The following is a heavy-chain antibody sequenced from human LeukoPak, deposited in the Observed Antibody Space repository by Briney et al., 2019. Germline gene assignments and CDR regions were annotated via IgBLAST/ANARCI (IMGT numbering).Heavy chain of an antibody. V-gene: IGHV4-39*01. CDR3: ARVRYGSGSLYYYYYYMDV. Sequence: SETLSLTCTVSGGSIRSSSYYWGWIRQPPGTGLEWIGSIYYSGRPYYNPSLKSRVTMSVDTSKNQFSLKLSSVTAADTAVYYCARVRYGSGSLYYYYYYMDVWGKGTTVTISS. J-gene: IGHJ6*03. D-gene: IGHD3-10*01. CDR2: IYYSGRP. CDR1: GGSIRSSSYY.